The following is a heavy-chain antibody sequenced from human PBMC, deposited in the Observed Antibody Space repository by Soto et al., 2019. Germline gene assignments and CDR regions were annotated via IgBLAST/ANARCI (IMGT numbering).Heavy chain of an antibody. Sequence: SETLSLTCAVYGGSFSGYYWSWIRQPPGKGLEWIGEINHSGSINYNPSLKSRVTISVDTSKNQFSLKLSSVTAADTAVYYCARVGGTRSPINYYDSSGHHAVDYWGQGTLVTVSS. D-gene: IGHD3-22*01. CDR3: ARVGGTRSPINYYDSSGHHAVDY. J-gene: IGHJ4*02. V-gene: IGHV4-34*01. CDR2: INHSGSI. CDR1: GGSFSGYY.